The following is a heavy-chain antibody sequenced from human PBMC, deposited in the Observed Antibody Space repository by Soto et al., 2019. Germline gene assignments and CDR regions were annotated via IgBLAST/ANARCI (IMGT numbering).Heavy chain of an antibody. CDR1: GFTFSSYG. Sequence: GGSLRLSCAASGFTFSSYGMHWVRQAPGKGLEWVAVISYDGSNKYYADSVKGRFTISRDNSKNTLYLQMNSLRAEDTAVYYCAKDLGGKLMVYGGYYYGMDVWGQGTTVTVSS. CDR3: AKDLGGKLMVYGGYYYGMDV. V-gene: IGHV3-30*18. J-gene: IGHJ6*02. D-gene: IGHD2-8*01. CDR2: ISYDGSNK.